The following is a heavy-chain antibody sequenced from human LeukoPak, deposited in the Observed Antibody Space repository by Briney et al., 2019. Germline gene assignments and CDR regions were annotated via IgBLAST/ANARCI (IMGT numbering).Heavy chain of an antibody. CDR1: GFTVSSNY. D-gene: IGHD6-13*01. Sequence: GGSLRLSCAASGFTVSSNYMSWVRQAPGKGLGWVSVICSGGSTYYADSVKGRFTISRDNSKNTLYLQMNSLRAEDTAVYYCASRGSSWWDSRDYWGQGTLVTVSS. J-gene: IGHJ4*02. V-gene: IGHV3-53*01. CDR3: ASRGSSWWDSRDY. CDR2: ICSGGST.